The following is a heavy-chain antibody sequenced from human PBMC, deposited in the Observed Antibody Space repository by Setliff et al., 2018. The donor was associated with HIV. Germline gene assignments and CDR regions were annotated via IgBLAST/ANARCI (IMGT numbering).Heavy chain of an antibody. V-gene: IGHV3-33*06. CDR1: GFTFSSYV. J-gene: IGHJ6*03. CDR2: IWYDGSNK. CDR3: AKDSELLAYYMDV. Sequence: QTGGSLRLSCAATGFTFSSYVLHWVRQAPGKGLEWVAVIWYDGSNKYYTDSVRGRFTISRDNSKNTLYLLMNSLRAEDTAVYYCAKDSELLAYYMDVWGKGTTVTVSS. D-gene: IGHD1-26*01.